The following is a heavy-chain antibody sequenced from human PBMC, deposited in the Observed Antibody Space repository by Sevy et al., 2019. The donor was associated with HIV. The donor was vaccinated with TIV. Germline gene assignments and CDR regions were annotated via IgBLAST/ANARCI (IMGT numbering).Heavy chain of an antibody. J-gene: IGHJ3*02. Sequence: GGSLRLSCAASGFTFSSSAMHWVRQAPGKGLEYDSAISSNGGSTYYANSVKGRFTISRDNSKNTLYLQMGSLRAEDMAVYYCATVYSGSYYDAFDIWGQGTMVTVSS. CDR2: ISSNGGST. CDR3: ATVYSGSYYDAFDI. V-gene: IGHV3-64*01. CDR1: GFTFSSSA. D-gene: IGHD1-26*01.